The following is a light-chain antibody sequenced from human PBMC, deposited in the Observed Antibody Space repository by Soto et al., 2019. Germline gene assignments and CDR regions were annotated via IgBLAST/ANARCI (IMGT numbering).Light chain of an antibody. CDR1: SSDVGGYNY. J-gene: IGLJ1*01. V-gene: IGLV2-14*01. Sequence: QSALTQPASVSGSPGQSIAISCTGTSSDVGGYNYVSWYQQLPGKAPKLLISEVSNRPSGVPHRFSGSKSGNTASPTISGLQAEDEADYYCSSYRTGGPFVFGTGTKVTVL. CDR3: SSYRTGGPFV. CDR2: EVS.